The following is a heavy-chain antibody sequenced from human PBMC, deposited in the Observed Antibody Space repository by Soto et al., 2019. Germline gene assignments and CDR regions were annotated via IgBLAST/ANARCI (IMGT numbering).Heavy chain of an antibody. CDR3: ASHDSSGYYEVDY. J-gene: IGHJ4*02. V-gene: IGHV1-69*01. CDR1: GGTFRSNG. Sequence: QVQLVQSGAEVKKPGSSVKVSCKASGGTFRSNGISWVRQAPGQGLEWMGGIIPMFGAPNYARKFADRVRITADESTATSYMELRSLRYEDTALYSCASHDSSGYYEVDYWAREPKSPSPQ. D-gene: IGHD3-22*01. CDR2: IIPMFGAP.